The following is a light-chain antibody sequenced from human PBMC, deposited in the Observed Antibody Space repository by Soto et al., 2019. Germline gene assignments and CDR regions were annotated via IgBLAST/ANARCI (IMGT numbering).Light chain of an antibody. CDR1: SSDVGSYDH. CDR2: AVS. V-gene: IGLV2-14*01. Sequence: QSVLTQPASVSGSPGQSITISCSGTSSDVGSYDHVAWYQQFPGKSPKLMIYAVSDRPSGVSDRFSGSKSGITASLTISGLQAEDEADYYCISYTDRQSYVFGTGTKVTVL. CDR3: ISYTDRQSYV. J-gene: IGLJ1*01.